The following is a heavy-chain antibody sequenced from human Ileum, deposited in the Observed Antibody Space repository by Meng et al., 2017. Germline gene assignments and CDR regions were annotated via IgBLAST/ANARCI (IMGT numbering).Heavy chain of an antibody. D-gene: IGHD1-1*01. CDR2: VYHSGST. CDR1: GDSITNTNW. Sequence: QVALEESGPGGVKPSGTLSLPCAVSGDSITNTNWWNWVRQPPGKGLEWIGEVYHSGSTNYNPSLQSRVTISIDKSKNQFSLNLTSVTVADTAVYYCARGGLTLERRPLDYWGQGTLVTVSS. CDR3: ARGGLTLERRPLDY. J-gene: IGHJ4*02. V-gene: IGHV4-4*02.